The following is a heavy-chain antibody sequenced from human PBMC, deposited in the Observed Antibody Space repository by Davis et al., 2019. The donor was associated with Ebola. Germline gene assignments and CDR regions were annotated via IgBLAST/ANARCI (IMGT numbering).Heavy chain of an antibody. CDR3: AKDGDYRPFDY. CDR1: GFTFSSYW. J-gene: IGHJ4*02. D-gene: IGHD4-17*01. Sequence: GGSLRLSCAASGFTFSSYWMSWVRQAPGKGLEWVANIKQDGSEKYYVDSVKGRFTISRDNAKNSLYLQMNSLRAEDTAVYYCAKDGDYRPFDYWGQGTLVTVSS. V-gene: IGHV3-7*03. CDR2: IKQDGSEK.